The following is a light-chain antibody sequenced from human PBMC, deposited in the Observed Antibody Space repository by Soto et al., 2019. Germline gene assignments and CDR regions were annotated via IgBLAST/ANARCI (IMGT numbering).Light chain of an antibody. CDR2: GAS. J-gene: IGKJ1*01. CDR3: PLYGGSPAT. CDR1: QSVSSSY. Sequence: ESLLTQDPSTLALSPGEGATLSCRASQSVSSSYLAWYQQKPGQAPRLLIYGASSRATGIPDRFSGSGSGTDFTLTISRFEHSDFAVYYCPLYGGSPATLARGSKVDIK. V-gene: IGKV3-20*01.